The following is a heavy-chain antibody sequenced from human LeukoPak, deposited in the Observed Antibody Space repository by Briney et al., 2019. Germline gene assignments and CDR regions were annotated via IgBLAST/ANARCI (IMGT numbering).Heavy chain of an antibody. J-gene: IGHJ4*02. CDR3: ARDRTGYYNQAEAGQLDY. CDR2: INPNSGDT. D-gene: IGHD3-9*01. CDR1: GYTFTDYY. V-gene: IGHV1-2*02. Sequence: ASVKVSCKASGYTFTDYYINWVRQAPGQGLEWIGWINPNSGDTNYAQKFQDRVTMTRDTSTSTVYMELSSLRSEDTAVYYCARDRTGYYNQAEAGQLDYWGQGTLVTVSS.